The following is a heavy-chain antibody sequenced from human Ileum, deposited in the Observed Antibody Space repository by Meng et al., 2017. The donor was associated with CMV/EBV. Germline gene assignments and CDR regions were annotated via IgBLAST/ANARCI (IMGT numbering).Heavy chain of an antibody. V-gene: IGHV4-38-2*02. J-gene: IGHJ5*02. CDR1: GYSMTSGYY. Sequence: ESLKISCSVSGYSMTSGYYWGWIRQAPGKGLEWIASIYHSGNSFCNPSLESRVSISVDTSKNQFSLKLSSVTAADTGVYYCARNDRRLWSGYFTGIIWFDPWGQGTLVTVSS. CDR3: ARNDRRLWSGYFTGIIWFDP. D-gene: IGHD3-3*01. CDR2: IYHSGNS.